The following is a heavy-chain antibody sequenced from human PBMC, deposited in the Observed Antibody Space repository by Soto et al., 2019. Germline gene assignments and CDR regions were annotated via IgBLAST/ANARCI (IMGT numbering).Heavy chain of an antibody. CDR2: IYHNGRT. V-gene: IGHV4-61*08. CDR1: GGSVSSGDFY. D-gene: IGHD3-10*01. CDR3: MRDRPRTIYNGDYYNYRMDV. J-gene: IGHJ6*02. Sequence: LSLTCTVSGGSVSSGDFYWSWIRQPPGKGLEWIGDIYHNGRTNYNPSLKSRVTISSDTSKNQLSLRLFSVTAADTAVHYCMRDRPRTIYNGDYYNYRMDVWGQGTTVTVSS.